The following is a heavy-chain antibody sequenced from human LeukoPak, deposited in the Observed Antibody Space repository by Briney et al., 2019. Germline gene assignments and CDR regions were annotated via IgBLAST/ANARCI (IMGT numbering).Heavy chain of an antibody. CDR2: IYYTGTT. D-gene: IGHD3-22*01. CDR3: ARTYYYDGSAPEYFDF. J-gene: IGHJ4*02. V-gene: IGHV4-39*01. Sequence: PSETLSLTCTVSGGSISSSTYYWGWIRQPPGKGLEWIGSIYYTGTTYYNPSLESRLTVSIDTSRNQFSLKLTSVTAADTAVYSCARTYYYDGSAPEYFDFWGQGTLVTVSS. CDR1: GGSISSSTYY.